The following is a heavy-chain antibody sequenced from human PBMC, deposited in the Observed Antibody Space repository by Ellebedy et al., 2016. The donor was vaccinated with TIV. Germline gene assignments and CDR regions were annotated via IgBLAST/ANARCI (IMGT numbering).Heavy chain of an antibody. CDR2: ISSSSGNT. CDR3: AKMGPQVAADGGLFDS. CDR1: GFTFSSYA. Sequence: GESLKISCEVSGFTFSSYAMSWVRRAPGKGLEWVSSISSSSGNTYYAGSVEGRFTISRDNFKNTLFLDLNSLRVDDTAVYYCAKMGPQVAADGGLFDSWGQGTLVTVSS. J-gene: IGHJ4*02. D-gene: IGHD6-13*01. V-gene: IGHV3-23*01.